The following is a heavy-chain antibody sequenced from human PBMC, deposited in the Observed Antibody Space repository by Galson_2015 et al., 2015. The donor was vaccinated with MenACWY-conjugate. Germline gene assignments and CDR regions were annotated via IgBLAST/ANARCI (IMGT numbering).Heavy chain of an antibody. V-gene: IGHV3-43D*03. Sequence: SLKLSCAASGFTFDDYAMHWVRQPPGKGLEWVSLVSWDGGSTYYADSVKGRFTISRDNSKNSLYLQMNSLRPEDTALYYCAGYCSSTRCYSGFDSWGQGTLVTVSS. CDR1: GFTFDDYA. CDR2: VSWDGGST. CDR3: AGYCSSTRCYSGFDS. J-gene: IGHJ4*02. D-gene: IGHD2-2*02.